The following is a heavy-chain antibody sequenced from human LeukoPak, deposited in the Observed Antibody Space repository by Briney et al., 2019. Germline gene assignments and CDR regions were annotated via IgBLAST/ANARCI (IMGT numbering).Heavy chain of an antibody. CDR3: ARARVFGVVGYYYYGMDV. CDR1: GYTFTSYG. J-gene: IGHJ6*02. Sequence: ASVKVSCKASGYTFTSYGIIWVRQAPGQGLEWMGWISAYNGNTNYAQKLQGRVTMTTDTSTSTAYMELRSLRYDDTAVYYCARARVFGVVGYYYYGMDVWGQGTTVTVSS. CDR2: ISAYNGNT. D-gene: IGHD3-3*01. V-gene: IGHV1-18*01.